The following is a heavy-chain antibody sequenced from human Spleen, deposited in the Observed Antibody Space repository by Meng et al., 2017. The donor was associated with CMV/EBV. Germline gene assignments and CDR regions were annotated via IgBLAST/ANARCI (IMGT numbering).Heavy chain of an antibody. D-gene: IGHD6-25*01. CDR1: GYKFTDFG. V-gene: IGHV1-18*01. Sequence: ASVKVSCKASGYKFTDFGVSWVRQAPGQGLEWMGWISDSNGDTNYAQKFRDRITMTTDTSTSTAYMELRSLRSDDTALYYCARDLFCSSDNCDDAFNIWGQGTMVTVSS. CDR2: ISDSNGDT. CDR3: ARDLFCSSDNCDDAFNI. J-gene: IGHJ3*02.